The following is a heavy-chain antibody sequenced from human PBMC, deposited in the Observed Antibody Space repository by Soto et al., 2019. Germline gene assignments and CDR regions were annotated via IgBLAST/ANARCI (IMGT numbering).Heavy chain of an antibody. Sequence: PGGSLRLSCAASGFTFSSYSMNWVRQAPGKGLEWVSSISSSSSYIYYADSVKGRFTISRDNAKNSLYLQMNSLRAEDTAVYYCASLIVVVPAAIQYYYYGMDVWGQGTTVTVS. CDR2: ISSSSSYI. CDR1: GFTFSSYS. CDR3: ASLIVVVPAAIQYYYYGMDV. J-gene: IGHJ6*02. V-gene: IGHV3-21*01. D-gene: IGHD2-2*02.